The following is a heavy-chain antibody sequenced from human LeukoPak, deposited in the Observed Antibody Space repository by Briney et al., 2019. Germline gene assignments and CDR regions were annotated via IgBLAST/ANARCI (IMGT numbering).Heavy chain of an antibody. D-gene: IGHD3-9*01. CDR3: GRGLTVEGAKYYFDY. CDR1: GLTFGDYG. CDR2: IRSRLYGGTT. J-gene: IGHJ4*02. Sequence: PGRSLRLSCTTTGLTFGDYGMTWVRQAPGKGLEWVGFIRSRLYGGTTEYAASVKDRFTVSRDDSKSIAYLQMNNVNTEDTAVYFCGRGLTVEGAKYYFDYWGQGTLVTVSS. V-gene: IGHV3-49*04.